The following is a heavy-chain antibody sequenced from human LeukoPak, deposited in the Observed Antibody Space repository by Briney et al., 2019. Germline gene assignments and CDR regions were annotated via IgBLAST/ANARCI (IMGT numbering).Heavy chain of an antibody. CDR3: AKNIAAPGRDSYYLYGMDV. J-gene: IGHJ6*02. D-gene: IGHD6-25*01. V-gene: IGHV3-74*01. Sequence: PGGSLRLSCVASGFTFSENWMHWVRQAPGKGLAWVSHINRDGGLTNYADSVKGRFTISRDNAKNSLYLQMNNLRADDTAVYYCAKNIAAPGRDSYYLYGMDVWGQGTTVTVSS. CDR2: INRDGGLT. CDR1: GFTFSENW.